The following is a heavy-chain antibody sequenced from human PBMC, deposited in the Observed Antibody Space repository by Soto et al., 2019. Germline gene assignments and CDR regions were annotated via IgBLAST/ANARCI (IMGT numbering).Heavy chain of an antibody. Sequence: PGGSLRLSCAASGFTFSSYAMSWVRQAPGKGLEWVSAISGSGGSTYYADSVKGRFTISRDNSKNTLYLQMNSLRAEDTAVYYCAKGDIVLMVYAIGLGNYWGQGTLVTVS. D-gene: IGHD2-8*01. CDR1: GFTFSSYA. V-gene: IGHV3-23*01. CDR3: AKGDIVLMVYAIGLGNY. J-gene: IGHJ4*02. CDR2: ISGSGGST.